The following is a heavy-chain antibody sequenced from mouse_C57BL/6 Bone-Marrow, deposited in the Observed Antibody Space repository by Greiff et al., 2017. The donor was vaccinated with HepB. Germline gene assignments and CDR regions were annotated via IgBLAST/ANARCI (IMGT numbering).Heavy chain of an antibody. CDR1: GYTFTDHT. Sequence: QVQLQQSDAELVKPGASVKISCKVSGYTFTDHTIHWMKQRPEQGLEWIGYIYPRDGSTKYNEKFKGKATLTADKSSSTAYMQLNSLTSEDSAVYFCARIETYYYGSSYMGAMDYWGQGTSVTVSS. J-gene: IGHJ4*01. V-gene: IGHV1-78*01. CDR3: ARIETYYYGSSYMGAMDY. D-gene: IGHD1-1*01. CDR2: IYPRDGST.